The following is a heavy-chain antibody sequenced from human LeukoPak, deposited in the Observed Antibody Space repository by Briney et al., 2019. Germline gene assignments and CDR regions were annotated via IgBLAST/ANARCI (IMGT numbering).Heavy chain of an antibody. Sequence: GGSLRLSCAASGFTFSSYSMNWVRQAPGKGLEWVSSISSSSSYIYYADSVKGRFTISRDNAKNSLYLQMNSLKTEDTAVYYCTTDTNVDTAMANWGQGALVTVSS. CDR1: GFTFSSYS. CDR3: TTDTNVDTAMAN. J-gene: IGHJ4*02. D-gene: IGHD5-18*01. V-gene: IGHV3-21*03. CDR2: ISSSSSYI.